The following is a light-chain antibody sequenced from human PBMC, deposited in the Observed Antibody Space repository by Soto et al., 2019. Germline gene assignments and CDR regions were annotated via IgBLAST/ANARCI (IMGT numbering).Light chain of an antibody. CDR1: QSVTSSY. J-gene: IGKJ1*01. CDR2: GAS. V-gene: IGKV3-20*01. Sequence: ERLLTQCAGTLSLTDGERAPRSWRASQSVTSSYLAWYQQKPGQAPRLLIYGASRRATGIPDRFSGIGSGTDFPLTISRLDPEESAVNYCQQYRSSPRFGQATLVDIK. CDR3: QQYRSSPR.